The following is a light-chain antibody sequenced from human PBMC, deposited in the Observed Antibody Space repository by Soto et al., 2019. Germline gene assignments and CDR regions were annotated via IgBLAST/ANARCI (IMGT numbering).Light chain of an antibody. V-gene: IGLV2-23*01. CDR3: CSYAGSSTPCV. CDR2: EGS. J-gene: IGLJ1*01. CDR1: SSDVGSYNL. Sequence: QSALTQPASVSGSPGQSITISCTGTSSDVGSYNLVSWYQQHPGKAPKHMIYEGSKRPSGVSNPFSGSKSGNTASLTISGLQAEDEADYYCCSYAGSSTPCVFGTGTKLTVL.